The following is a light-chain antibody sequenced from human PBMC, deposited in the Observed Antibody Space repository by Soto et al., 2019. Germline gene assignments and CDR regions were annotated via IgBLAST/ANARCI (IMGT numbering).Light chain of an antibody. J-gene: IGKJ1*01. CDR1: QSISSSY. CDR3: QQYGTSPWT. Sequence: EIVLTQSPGTLSLSPGERATLSCRASQSISSSYLAWYKQKPGQAPRLLIYGASSRAVGIPDNFSGSGSGTDFTLTISSLEPEDFAVYYCQQYGTSPWTFGQGTKVEIK. CDR2: GAS. V-gene: IGKV3-20*01.